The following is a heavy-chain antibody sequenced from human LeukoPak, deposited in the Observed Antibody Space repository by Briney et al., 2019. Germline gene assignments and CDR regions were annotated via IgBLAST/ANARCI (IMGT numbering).Heavy chain of an antibody. CDR3: ARGVAAASNWFDP. CDR1: GGTFSSYA. CDR2: IIPIFGTA. D-gene: IGHD6-13*01. J-gene: IGHJ5*02. V-gene: IGHV1-69*05. Sequence: GSSVKVSCKASGGTFSSYAISWVRQAPGQGLEWMGGIIPIFGTANYAQKFQGRVTITTDESTSTAYMELSSPRSEDTAVYYCARGVAAASNWFDPWGQGTLVTVSS.